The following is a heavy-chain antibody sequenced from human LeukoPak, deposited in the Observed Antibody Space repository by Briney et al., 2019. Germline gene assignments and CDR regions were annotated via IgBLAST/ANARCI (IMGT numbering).Heavy chain of an antibody. J-gene: IGHJ3*02. CDR3: ARAGVGMATISAFDI. V-gene: IGHV4-34*01. Sequence: SETLSLTCAVYGGSFSGYYWSWIRQPPGKGLEWIGEINHSGSTNYNPSLKGRVTISVDTSKNQFSLKLSSVTAADTAVYYCARAGVGMATISAFDIWGQGTMVTVSS. CDR1: GGSFSGYY. CDR2: INHSGST. D-gene: IGHD5-24*01.